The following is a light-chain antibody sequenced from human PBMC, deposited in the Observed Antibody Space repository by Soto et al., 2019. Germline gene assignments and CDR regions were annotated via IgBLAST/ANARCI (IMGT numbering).Light chain of an antibody. CDR2: GAS. V-gene: IGKV3-20*01. CDR3: QHYGTSLWT. J-gene: IGKJ1*01. CDR1: QSVSSSF. Sequence: EIMLTQSPGTLSLSPGESATLSCRASQSVSSSFLAWYQQKPGQAPRLLIYGASIRATGIPDRFSGSGSGTDFTLTSSSLEPEDFAMYLCQHYGTSLWTFGQGTKVEIK.